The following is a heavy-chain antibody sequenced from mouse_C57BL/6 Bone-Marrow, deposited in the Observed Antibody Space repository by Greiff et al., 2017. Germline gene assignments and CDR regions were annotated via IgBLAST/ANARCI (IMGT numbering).Heavy chain of an antibody. D-gene: IGHD1-1*01. CDR3: ARQATVVATGAMDY. CDR2: ISNGGGST. CDR1: GFTFSDYY. Sequence: EVQRVESGGGLVQPGGSLKLSCAASGFTFSDYYMYWVRQTPEKRLEWVAYISNGGGSTYYPDTVKGRFTISRDNAKNTLYLQMSRLKSEDTAMYYCARQATVVATGAMDYWGQGTSGTGSS. V-gene: IGHV5-12*01. J-gene: IGHJ4*01.